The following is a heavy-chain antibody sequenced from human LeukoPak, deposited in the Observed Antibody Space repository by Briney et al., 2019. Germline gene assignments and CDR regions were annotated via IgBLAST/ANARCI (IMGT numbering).Heavy chain of an antibody. D-gene: IGHD6-13*01. CDR3: ARGYSALDY. J-gene: IGHJ4*02. Sequence: GGSLRLSCAASGFTFSSYSMNWVRQAPGKGLEWVSYISSNSITIYYADSVKGRFTISRDSAKNSLYLQTNSLRDEDTAVYYCARGYSALDYWGQGTLVTVSS. CDR2: ISSNSITI. V-gene: IGHV3-48*02. CDR1: GFTFSSYS.